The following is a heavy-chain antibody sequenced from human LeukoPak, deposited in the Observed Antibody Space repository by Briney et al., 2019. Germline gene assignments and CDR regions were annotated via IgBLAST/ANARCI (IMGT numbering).Heavy chain of an antibody. CDR3: ARARVYILTGYLYGMDV. D-gene: IGHD3-9*01. V-gene: IGHV1-2*02. CDR1: GYTFTGHY. J-gene: IGHJ6*02. Sequence: ASVKVSCKASGYTFTGHYMHWVRQAPGQGLEWMGWINPNRGGTKYAQKFQGRVTMTRDTSISTAYTELSRLRSDDTAVYYCARARVYILTGYLYGMDVWGQGTTVTVSS. CDR2: INPNRGGT.